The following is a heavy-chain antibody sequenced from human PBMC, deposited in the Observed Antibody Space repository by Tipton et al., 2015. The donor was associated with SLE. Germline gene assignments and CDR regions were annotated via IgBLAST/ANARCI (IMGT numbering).Heavy chain of an antibody. J-gene: IGHJ2*01. CDR1: GGSFSGYY. Sequence: TLSLTCAVYGGSFSGYYWSWIRQPPGKGLEWIGEINHSGSTNYNPSLKSRVTISIDTSKNQFSLKLRPVTAADTAVYYCARHVAWDSSSWYFDLWGRGTLVTVSS. CDR3: ARHVAWDSSSWYFDL. V-gene: IGHV4-34*01. D-gene: IGHD3-22*01. CDR2: INHSGST.